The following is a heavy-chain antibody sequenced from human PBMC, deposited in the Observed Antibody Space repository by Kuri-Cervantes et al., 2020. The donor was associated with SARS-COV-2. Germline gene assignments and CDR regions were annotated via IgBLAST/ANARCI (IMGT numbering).Heavy chain of an antibody. V-gene: IGHV4-59*01. CDR3: ARDNVLYSGSGVDL. J-gene: IGHJ5*02. D-gene: IGHD1-26*01. CDR2: FYHSGIT. Sequence: SETLSLTCTVSGGSISSFYWGWIRQPPGKGLEWIGYFYHSGITNYDPSLKSRVTISGDTSKNQLSLKLTSVTAADTAVYYCARDNVLYSGSGVDLWGQGTLVTVSS. CDR1: GGSISSFY.